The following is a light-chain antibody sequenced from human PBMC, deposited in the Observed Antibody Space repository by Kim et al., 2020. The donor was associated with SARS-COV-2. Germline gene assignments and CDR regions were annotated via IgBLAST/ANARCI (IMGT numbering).Light chain of an antibody. CDR3: QQYSNSPSIT. CDR1: SSRATNN. V-gene: IGKV3-20*01. J-gene: IGKJ5*01. Sequence: EGTTPPSSTPSSRATNNLALYQHRPGHGPRLLIYAASNRATGIPDRFSGSGSGTDFTLTITRLEPEDFAVYYCQQYSNSPSITFGQGT. CDR2: AAS.